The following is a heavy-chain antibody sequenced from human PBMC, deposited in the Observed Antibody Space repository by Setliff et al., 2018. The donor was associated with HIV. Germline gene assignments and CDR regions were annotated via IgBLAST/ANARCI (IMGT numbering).Heavy chain of an antibody. CDR1: GGSLSSDGYY. V-gene: IGHV4-31*02. J-gene: IGHJ6*02. Sequence: LSLTCTVSGGSLSSDGYYWSWIRQHQGKGLEWIGYIYHRGSAYYHPSLKSRVTISVDTSKNQFSLKLNSVIAADTAVYYCATSRRYCSGATCYAYYYGMDVWGQGATVTVSS. CDR3: ATSRRYCSGATCYAYYYGMDV. D-gene: IGHD2-15*01. CDR2: IYHRGSA.